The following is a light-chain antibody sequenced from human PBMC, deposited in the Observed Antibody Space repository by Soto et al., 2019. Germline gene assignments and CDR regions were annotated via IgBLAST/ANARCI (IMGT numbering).Light chain of an antibody. CDR3: QQYGSSRGFT. CDR2: GAS. Sequence: EIVLTQSPGTLSLSPGERATLSCRASQSVSSSYLAWYQQKPGQAPRLLIYGASSRATGIPDRFSGSGSGTDFTLTISRLEPEDFAVYYCQQYGSSRGFTFGPGT. J-gene: IGKJ3*01. CDR1: QSVSSSY. V-gene: IGKV3-20*01.